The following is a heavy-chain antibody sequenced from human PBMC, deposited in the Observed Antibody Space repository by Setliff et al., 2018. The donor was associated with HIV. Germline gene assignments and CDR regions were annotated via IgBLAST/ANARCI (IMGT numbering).Heavy chain of an antibody. CDR1: GGSISSGGPGYY. CDR2: VYYSGST. J-gene: IGHJ4*02. D-gene: IGHD3-22*01. CDR3: GGNGYYSIDY. Sequence: SETLSLTCTVSGGSISSGGPGYYWGWVRQPPGGGLEWIGSVYYSGSTYYNPSLQSRVTISVDKSKSQFSLKLNSVTAADTAVYYCGGNGYYSIDYWGQGTLVTVS. V-gene: IGHV4-39*07.